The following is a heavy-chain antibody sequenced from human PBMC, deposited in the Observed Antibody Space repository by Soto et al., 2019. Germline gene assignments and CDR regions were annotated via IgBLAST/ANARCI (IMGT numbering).Heavy chain of an antibody. CDR3: ARDISFRRAHDAFDI. D-gene: IGHD3-16*02. Sequence: GSSVKVSCKASGYTFTSYYMHWVRQAPGQGLEWMGIINPSGGSTSYAQKFQGRVTMTRDTSTSTVYMELSSLRSEDTAVYYCARDISFRRAHDAFDIWGQGTMVTVSS. J-gene: IGHJ3*02. CDR1: GYTFTSYY. V-gene: IGHV1-46*03. CDR2: INPSGGST.